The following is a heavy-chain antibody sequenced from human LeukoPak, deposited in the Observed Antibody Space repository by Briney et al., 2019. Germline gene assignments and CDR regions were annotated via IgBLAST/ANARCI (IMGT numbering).Heavy chain of an antibody. CDR1: GFTFSSYS. CDR2: ISSSGSTI. J-gene: IGHJ4*02. Sequence: GGSLRLSCAASGFTFSSYSMNWVRQAPGKGLEWVSYISSSGSTIYYADSVKGRFTISRDNAKDSLYLQMNSLRAEDTAVYYCARSTYYDILTGYWPPDFDYWGQGTLVTVSS. CDR3: ARSTYYDILTGYWPPDFDY. D-gene: IGHD3-9*01. V-gene: IGHV3-48*04.